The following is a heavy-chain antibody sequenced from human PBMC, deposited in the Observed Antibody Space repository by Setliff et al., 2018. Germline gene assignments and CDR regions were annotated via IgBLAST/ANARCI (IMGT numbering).Heavy chain of an antibody. CDR3: AGGRRYDYGWDFDY. V-gene: IGHV3-48*01. CDR2: INSRSSTI. Sequence: PGGSLRLSCAASGFTFSSYNMDWVRQAPGKGLEWVSYINSRSSTIFYADSVKGRFTISRDNAKNSLYLQMNGLRAEDTAVYYCAGGRRYDYGWDFDYWGQGTLVTVSS. D-gene: IGHD4-17*01. J-gene: IGHJ4*02. CDR1: GFTFSSYN.